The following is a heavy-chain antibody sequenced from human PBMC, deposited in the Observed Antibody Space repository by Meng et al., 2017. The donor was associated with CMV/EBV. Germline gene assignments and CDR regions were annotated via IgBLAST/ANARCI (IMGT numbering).Heavy chain of an antibody. CDR3: AREADCTRTTCPPGS. CDR1: GYTFTRFH. D-gene: IGHD1-7*01. Sequence: ASVKVSCKTSGYTFTRFHMHWVRQAPGQGLEWMGKIIPSSGSTTYAPRFQGRVTMTRDTSTSTVYMELNSLRGEDTAVYYCAREADCTRTTCPPGSWGQGTLVTVSS. J-gene: IGHJ5*02. CDR2: IIPSSGST. V-gene: IGHV1-46*01.